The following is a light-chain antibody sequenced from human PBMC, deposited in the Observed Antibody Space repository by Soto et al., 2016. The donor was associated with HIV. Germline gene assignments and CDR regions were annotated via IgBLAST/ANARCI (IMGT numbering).Light chain of an antibody. J-gene: IGKJ2*01. CDR1: QSISTW. CDR2: KAS. CDR3: QQYYTYPYT. V-gene: IGKV1-5*03. Sequence: DIQMTQPPSTLSASVGDRVIITCRASQSISTWLAWYQQKAGTAPKLLIYKASTLESGVPSRFSGSGSGTDFTLTISSLQPDDFATYYCQQYYTYPYTFGLGDQAGDQT.